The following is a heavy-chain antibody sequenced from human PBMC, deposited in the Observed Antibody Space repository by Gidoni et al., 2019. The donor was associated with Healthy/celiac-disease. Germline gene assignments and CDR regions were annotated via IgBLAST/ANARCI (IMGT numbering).Heavy chain of an antibody. J-gene: IGHJ4*02. CDR2: IRSKAYGGTT. CDR3: TRDRGEGVLDY. CDR1: GFTFGDYA. D-gene: IGHD3-10*01. V-gene: IGHV3-49*03. Sequence: EVQLVESGGGLVQPGRSLRLSCTASGFTFGDYAMSWFRQAPGKGLEWVGFIRSKAYGGTTEYAASVKGRFTISRDDSKSIAYLQMNSLKTEDTAVYYCTRDRGEGVLDYWGQGTLVTVSS.